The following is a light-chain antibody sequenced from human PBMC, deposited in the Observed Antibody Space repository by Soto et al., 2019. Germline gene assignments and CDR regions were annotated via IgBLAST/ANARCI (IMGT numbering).Light chain of an antibody. V-gene: IGKV1-9*01. CDR2: AAS. CDR1: QGISTY. CDR3: QQLNSYPRT. J-gene: IGKJ2*01. Sequence: DIQLTQSPSFLSASVGDRVTITCRASQGISTYLAWYQKKPGKAPKLLIYAASTLQSGFPSRFSGSGSGTEFTLTISSLQPEDFATYYCQQLNSYPRTFGQGTKLEIK.